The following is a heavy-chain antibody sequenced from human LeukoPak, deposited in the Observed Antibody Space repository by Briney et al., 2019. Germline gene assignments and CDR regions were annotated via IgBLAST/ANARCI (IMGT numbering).Heavy chain of an antibody. CDR3: ANGYSYANDAFDI. V-gene: IGHV1-18*01. CDR2: ISAYNGNT. Sequence: GASVKVSCKASGYTFTSYGISWVRQAPGQGLEWMGWISAYNGNTNYAQKLQGRVTMTTDTSTSTAYVELRSLRSDDTAVYYCANGYSYANDAFDIWGQGTMVTVSS. D-gene: IGHD5-18*01. J-gene: IGHJ3*02. CDR1: GYTFTSYG.